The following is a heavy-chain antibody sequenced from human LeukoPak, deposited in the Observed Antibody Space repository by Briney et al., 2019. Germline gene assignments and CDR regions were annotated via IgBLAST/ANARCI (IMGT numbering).Heavy chain of an antibody. Sequence: GESLKISCKGSGYRFSSYCIGWVRQMPGKGLEWMGIIYPRDSDTRYSPSFQGQVTISVDKSISTAYLQWSSLEASDTAMYYCASSVEVAGGRCFDYWGQGNLVTVSS. V-gene: IGHV5-51*01. CDR2: IYPRDSDT. CDR1: GYRFSSYC. CDR3: ASSVEVAGGRCFDY. J-gene: IGHJ4*02. D-gene: IGHD6-19*01.